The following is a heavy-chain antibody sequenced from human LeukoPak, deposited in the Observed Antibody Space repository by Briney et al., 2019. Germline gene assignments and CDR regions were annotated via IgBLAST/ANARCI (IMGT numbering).Heavy chain of an antibody. D-gene: IGHD1-26*01. CDR1: GGSISSYY. CDR3: ARRYSGSYSGFDY. CDR2: IYYSGST. V-gene: IGHV4-59*08. Sequence: SETLSLTCTVSGGSISSYYWSWIRQPPGKGLEWIGYIYYSGSTNYNPSLKSRVTISVDTSKNQFSLKPSSVTAADTAVYYCARRYSGSYSGFDYWGQGTLVTVSS. J-gene: IGHJ4*02.